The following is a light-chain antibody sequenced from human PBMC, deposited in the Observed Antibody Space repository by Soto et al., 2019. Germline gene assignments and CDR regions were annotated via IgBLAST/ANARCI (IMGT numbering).Light chain of an antibody. CDR3: MQALQTPPT. CDR2: LGS. Sequence: IVLTQSPLSLPVTPGEPASISCRSSQSLLHINGYNYLDWYLQKPGQSPQLLIYLGSNRASGVPDRFSGSGSGTDFTLKISRVEAEDVGVYYCMQALQTPPTFGQGTKVDIK. CDR1: QSLLHINGYNY. J-gene: IGKJ1*01. V-gene: IGKV2-28*01.